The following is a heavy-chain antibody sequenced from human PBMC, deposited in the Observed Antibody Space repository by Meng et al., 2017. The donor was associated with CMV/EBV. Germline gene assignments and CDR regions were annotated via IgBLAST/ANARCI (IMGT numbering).Heavy chain of an antibody. CDR3: ARDLYDFWSGYYSNYYGMDV. D-gene: IGHD3-3*01. Sequence: GGSLRLSCAASGFTFSSYAMSWVRQAPGKGLEWVSSISSSSSYIYYADSVKGRFTISRDNAKNSLYLQMNSLRAEDTAVYYCARDLYDFWSGYYSNYYGMDVWGQGTTVTVSS. CDR2: ISSSSSYI. V-gene: IGHV3-21*01. CDR1: GFTFSSYA. J-gene: IGHJ6*02.